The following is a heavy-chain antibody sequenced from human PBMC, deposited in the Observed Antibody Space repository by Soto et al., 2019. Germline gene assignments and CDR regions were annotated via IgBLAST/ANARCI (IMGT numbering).Heavy chain of an antibody. D-gene: IGHD4-17*01. CDR2: INHSGST. CDR1: GGSFSGYY. J-gene: IGHJ4*02. V-gene: IGHV4-34*01. Sequence: SETLSLTCAVYGGSFSGYYWSWIRQPPGKGLEWIGEINHSGSTNYNPSLKSRVTISVDTSKNQFSLKLSSVTAAVTAVYYCATHPPYGPLDHWGQGTLVTVSS. CDR3: ATHPPYGPLDH.